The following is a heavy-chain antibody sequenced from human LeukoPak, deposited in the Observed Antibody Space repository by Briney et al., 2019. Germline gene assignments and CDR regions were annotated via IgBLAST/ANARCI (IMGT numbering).Heavy chain of an antibody. CDR2: ISSSSSYI. CDR3: ARGRSSEIDY. Sequence: PGGSLRLSCAGSGFTFSSYSMNWVRQAPGKGLEWVSSISSSSSYIYYADSVKGRFTISRDNAKNSLYLQMNSLRAEDTAVYYCARGRSSEIDYWGQGTLVTVSS. D-gene: IGHD6-25*01. J-gene: IGHJ4*02. V-gene: IGHV3-21*01. CDR1: GFTFSSYS.